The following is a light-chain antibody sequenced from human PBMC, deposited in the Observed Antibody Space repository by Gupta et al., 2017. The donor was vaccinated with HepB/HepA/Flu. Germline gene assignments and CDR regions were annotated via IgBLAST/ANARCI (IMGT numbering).Light chain of an antibody. CDR3: ASWDSSLMGWV. Sequence: QSVLTHPASVSPTPGQKFTISCSGSTSNMGDNFASWYQQLPGTAPKLLIYENKKRPSGIPDRFSGSKCGTSATLAINGLQTGEEADYYCASWDSSLMGWVFGGGTKMTVL. V-gene: IGLV1-51*02. CDR1: TSNMGDNF. CDR2: ENK. J-gene: IGLJ3*02.